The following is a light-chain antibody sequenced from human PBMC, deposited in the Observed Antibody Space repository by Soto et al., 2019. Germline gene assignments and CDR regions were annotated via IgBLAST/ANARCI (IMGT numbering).Light chain of an antibody. CDR3: QQYNTYST. CDR1: QSISTW. V-gene: IGKV1-5*03. J-gene: IGKJ1*01. Sequence: QMPQSPSTLSASVGDTVTITCRASQSISTWLAWYQQKPGKAPKLLIYKASTLESGVPSRFSGSGSGTEFTLTISSLQPDGFATYYCQQYNTYSTFGHGTKVEIK. CDR2: KAS.